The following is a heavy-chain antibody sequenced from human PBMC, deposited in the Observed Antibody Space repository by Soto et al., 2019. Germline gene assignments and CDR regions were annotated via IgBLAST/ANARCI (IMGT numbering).Heavy chain of an antibody. CDR1: GFTVSSNY. V-gene: IGHV3-53*02. Sequence: EVQLVETGGGLIQPGGSLRLSCAASGFTVSSNYMSWVRQAPGKGLEWVSVIYSGGSTYYADSVKGRFTISRDNSKNTLYLQMNSLRAEDTAVYYCARSNDWNDDHYYYYGMDVWGQGTTVTVSS. J-gene: IGHJ6*02. CDR3: ARSNDWNDDHYYYYGMDV. CDR2: IYSGGST. D-gene: IGHD1-1*01.